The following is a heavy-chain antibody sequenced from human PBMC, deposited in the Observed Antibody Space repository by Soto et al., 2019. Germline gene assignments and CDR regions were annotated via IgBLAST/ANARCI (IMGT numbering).Heavy chain of an antibody. J-gene: IGHJ4*02. CDR3: ARDEILGTGSQNEY. V-gene: IGHV3-21*01. CDR1: GFTFSSYS. Sequence: EVQLVESGGGLVKPGGSPRLSCAASGFTFSSYSMNWVRQAPGKGLEWVSSISSSSSYIYYADSVKGRFTISRDNAKNSLYLQMNSLRAEDTAVYYCARDEILGTGSQNEYWGQGTLVTVSS. D-gene: IGHD2-15*01. CDR2: ISSSSSYI.